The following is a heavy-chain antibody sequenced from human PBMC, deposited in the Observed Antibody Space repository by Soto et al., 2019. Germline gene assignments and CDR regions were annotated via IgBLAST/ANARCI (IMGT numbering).Heavy chain of an antibody. CDR2: ISHSGTA. CDR1: GGSISSGNYY. V-gene: IGHV4-30-4*01. CDR3: ARDLSDYNGMDV. D-gene: IGHD3-16*02. Sequence: QVQLQESGPGLVKPSQTLSLTCIVSGGSISSGNYYWCWIRQPPGKGLEWIGYISHSGTAYYNPSLKSRITISVDTSKNQFSLNLSSVTAADTAVYYCARDLSDYNGMDVWGQGTTVTVSS. J-gene: IGHJ6*02.